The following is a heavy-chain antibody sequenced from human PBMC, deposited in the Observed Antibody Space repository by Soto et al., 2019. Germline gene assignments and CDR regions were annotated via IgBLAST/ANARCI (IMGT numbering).Heavy chain of an antibody. J-gene: IGHJ5*02. D-gene: IGHD6-13*01. CDR2: SSSSSSTI. Sequence: EVQLVESGGGLVQPGGSLRLSCAASGFTFSSYSMNWVRQAPGKGLEWVSYSSSSSSTIYYADSVKGRFTISRDNAKNSRYLKMNSLRAEDTAVYYCARHPERIAQIGWFDPWGQGTLVTVSS. CDR3: ARHPERIAQIGWFDP. V-gene: IGHV3-48*01. CDR1: GFTFSSYS.